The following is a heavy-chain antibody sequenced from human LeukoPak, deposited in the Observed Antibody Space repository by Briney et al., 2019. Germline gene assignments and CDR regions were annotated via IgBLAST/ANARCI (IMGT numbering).Heavy chain of an antibody. CDR2: ISSSSSYI. J-gene: IGHJ4*02. V-gene: IGHV3-21*01. D-gene: IGHD3-22*01. Sequence: GGSLRLSCAASGFTFSSYSMNWVRQAPGKGLEWVSSISSSSSYIYYADSVKGRFTISRDNAKNSLYLQMNSLRAEDTAVYYCXXXXXXDSSGYHNDYWGQGTLVTVSS. CDR1: GFTFSSYS. CDR3: XXXXXXDSSGYHNDY.